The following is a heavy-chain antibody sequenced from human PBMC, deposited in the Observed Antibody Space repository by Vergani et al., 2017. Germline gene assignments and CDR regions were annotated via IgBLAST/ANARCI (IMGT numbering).Heavy chain of an antibody. CDR2: IKSKTDGGTT. D-gene: IGHD7-27*01. V-gene: IGHV3-15*01. J-gene: IGHJ4*02. CDR3: TTLSPNWAHW. CDR1: GFTFSNGW. Sequence: EVQLVESGGGLVKPGGSLRLSCAASGFTFSNGWVSWVRQAPGKGLEWVGRIKSKTDGGTTDYAAPVKGRFTISRDDSTNMLYLHMNSLKTEDTAVYYCTTLSPNWAHWWGQGTLVNVSS.